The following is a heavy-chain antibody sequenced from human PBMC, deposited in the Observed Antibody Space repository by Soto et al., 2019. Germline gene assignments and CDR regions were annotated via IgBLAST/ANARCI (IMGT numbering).Heavy chain of an antibody. CDR1: GGTFSSYA. V-gene: IGHV1-69*13. Sequence: GASVKVSCKASGGTFSSYAISWVRQAPGQGLEWMGGIIPIFGTANYAQKFQGRVTITADESTSTAYMELSSLRSEDTAVYYCERSVVGAMPGNWFDPWGQGNLVTVSS. CDR3: ERSVVGAMPGNWFDP. J-gene: IGHJ5*02. D-gene: IGHD1-26*01. CDR2: IIPIFGTA.